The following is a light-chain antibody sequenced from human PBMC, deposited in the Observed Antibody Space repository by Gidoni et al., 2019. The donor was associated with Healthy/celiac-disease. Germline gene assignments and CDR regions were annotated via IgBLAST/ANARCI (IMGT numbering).Light chain of an antibody. CDR2: DDS. CDR3: QVWDSSSDRNVV. V-gene: IGLV3-21*03. CDR1: NIGSKS. J-gene: IGLJ2*01. Sequence: SYVLTQPPSVSVAPGKTARITCGGNNIGSKSVHWYQQKPGQAPVLVVYDDSDRPPGIPERFSGSNSGNTATLTISRVEAGDEADYYCQVWDSSSDRNVVFGGGTKLTVL.